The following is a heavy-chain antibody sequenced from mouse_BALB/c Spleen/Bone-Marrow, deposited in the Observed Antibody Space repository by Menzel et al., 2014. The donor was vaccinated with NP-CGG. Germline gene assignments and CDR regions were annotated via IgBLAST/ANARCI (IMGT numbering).Heavy chain of an antibody. J-gene: IGHJ2*01. CDR2: INPNSRTI. CDR1: GFDFSRYW. D-gene: IGHD1-1*01. V-gene: IGHV4-1*02. Sequence: EVKVEESGGGLVQPGGPLKLSCAASGFDFSRYWMSWVRQAPGKGLEWIGEINPNSRTINYTPSLKDKFIISRDNAKNTLDLQMSKVRSEDTALYYCARCGYYGFLDYWGQGTTLTVSS. CDR3: ARCGYYGFLDY.